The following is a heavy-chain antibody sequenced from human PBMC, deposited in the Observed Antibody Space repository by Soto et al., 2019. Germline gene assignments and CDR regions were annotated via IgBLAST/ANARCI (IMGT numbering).Heavy chain of an antibody. Sequence: TLSLTCTVSGGSITTGGYYWSWIRQLPGKGLEWIGHRYYSESTYYNPSLKSRVSISLDTSKNQFSLKLSFVTAADTAMYYCARAKCSGGSCYSWSLDYWGQGTPVTVSS. J-gene: IGHJ4*02. CDR1: GGSITTGGYY. V-gene: IGHV4-31*03. CDR2: RYYSEST. CDR3: ARAKCSGGSCYSWSLDY. D-gene: IGHD2-15*01.